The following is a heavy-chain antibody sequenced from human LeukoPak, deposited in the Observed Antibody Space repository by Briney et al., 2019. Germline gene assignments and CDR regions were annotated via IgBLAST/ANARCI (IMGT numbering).Heavy chain of an antibody. V-gene: IGHV1-69*05. D-gene: IGHD3-22*01. CDR3: ARDNSRFQYYYDSSGYYYSFDI. Sequence: SVKVSCKXSGGTFSSYAISWVRQAPGQGLEWMGGIIPIFGTANYAQKFQGRVTITTDESTSTAYMELSSLRSEDTAVYYCARDNSRFQYYYDSSGYYYSFDIWGQGTMVTVSS. CDR2: IIPIFGTA. J-gene: IGHJ3*02. CDR1: GGTFSSYA.